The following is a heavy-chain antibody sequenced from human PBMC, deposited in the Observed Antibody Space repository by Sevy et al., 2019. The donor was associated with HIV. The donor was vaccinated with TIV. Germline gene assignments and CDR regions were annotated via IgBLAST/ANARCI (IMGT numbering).Heavy chain of an antibody. CDR1: GFIFSRYS. D-gene: IGHD2-21*02. CDR3: AGGPDCGGDCDVGFYYPLDV. Sequence: GGSLRLSCTVSGFIFSRYSMNWVRQAPGKGLEWISYTSGNSGAIYYPDSVKGRFTVSRDNANNALFLQMSSLQDDDTAVYYCAGGPDCGGDCDVGFYYPLDVWGQGTTVTVSS. J-gene: IGHJ6*02. V-gene: IGHV3-48*02. CDR2: TSGNSGAI.